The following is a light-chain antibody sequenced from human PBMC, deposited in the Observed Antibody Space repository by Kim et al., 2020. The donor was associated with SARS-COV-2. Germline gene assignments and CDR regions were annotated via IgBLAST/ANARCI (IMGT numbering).Light chain of an antibody. V-gene: IGLV4-69*01. Sequence: ASVKLTCTLSSGHSTYAIAWHRQQPEKGPRYLMKVDSDGSHNKGDGIPDRFSGSSSGAERYLTISSLQSEDEADYYCQTWDTGIRVFGGGTKVTVL. CDR1: SGHSTYA. CDR3: QTWDTGIRV. J-gene: IGLJ3*02. CDR2: VDSDGSH.